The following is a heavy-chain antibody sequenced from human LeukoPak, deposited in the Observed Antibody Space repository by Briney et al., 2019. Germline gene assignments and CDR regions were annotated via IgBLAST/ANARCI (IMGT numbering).Heavy chain of an antibody. CDR3: ARRPYSDTSGRLSDV. V-gene: IGHV3-48*02. CDR2: IGSSGSPT. J-gene: IGHJ6*02. Sequence: GGSLRLSCVASGFTFSLYNMNWVRQAPGKGLEWISYIGSSGSPTHYADSVGGRFTISRGNAKNSLYLQMNSLRDEDTAVYFCARRPYSDTSGRLSDVWGQGTTVTVSS. D-gene: IGHD3-22*01. CDR1: GFTFSLYN.